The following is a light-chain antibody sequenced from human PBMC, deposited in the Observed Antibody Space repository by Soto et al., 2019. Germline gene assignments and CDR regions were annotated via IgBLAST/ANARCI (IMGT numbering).Light chain of an antibody. J-gene: IGLJ2*01. Sequence: QSALTQPASVSGSPGQSITISCTGTSSDVGGYNSVYWYQQHPGEAPKLMIYDVSNRPSGVSNRFSGSKSGNTASLTISGLQAEDEADYYCSSYTSSSTAVIFGGGTKLTVL. CDR2: DVS. V-gene: IGLV2-14*03. CDR1: SSDVGGYNS. CDR3: SSYTSSSTAVI.